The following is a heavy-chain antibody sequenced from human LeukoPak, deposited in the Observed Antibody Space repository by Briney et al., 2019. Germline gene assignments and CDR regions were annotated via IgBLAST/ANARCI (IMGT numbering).Heavy chain of an antibody. CDR2: ISYTGTYI. V-gene: IGHV3-21*04. J-gene: IGHJ3*02. CDR3: ARYCSSTSCYADAFDI. CDR1: AFSLNAYN. Sequence: GGSLRLSCAASAFSLNAYNMNWVRQAPGKGLEWVSSISYTGTYIYYAASVKGRFTISRDNSKNTLYLQMNSLRAEDTAVYYCARYCSSTSCYADAFDIWGRGTMVTVSS. D-gene: IGHD2-2*01.